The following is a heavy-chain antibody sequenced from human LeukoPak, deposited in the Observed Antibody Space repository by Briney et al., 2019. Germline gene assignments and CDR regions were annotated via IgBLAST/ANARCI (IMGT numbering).Heavy chain of an antibody. Sequence: SQTLSLTCTVSGGSISSGSYYWSWIWQPAGKGLEWIGRIFTSGSTNYNPSLKSRVTISVDTSKNQFSLKLSSVTAADTAVYYCARLVPAAIWGQGTLVTVSS. J-gene: IGHJ4*02. CDR1: GGSISSGSYY. CDR2: IFTSGST. CDR3: ARLVPAAI. V-gene: IGHV4-61*02. D-gene: IGHD2-2*01.